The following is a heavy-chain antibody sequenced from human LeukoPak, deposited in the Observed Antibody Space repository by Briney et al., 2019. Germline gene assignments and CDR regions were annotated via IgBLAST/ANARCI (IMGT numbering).Heavy chain of an antibody. Sequence: GASVKVSCKATGYTFSNYGISWVRQAPGQGLEWMGWISAYNGNTNYAQKLQGRVTMTTDTSTSTAYMELRSLRSDDTAVYYCAASSYSYGPNFDYWGQGTLVTVSS. CDR3: AASSYSYGPNFDY. CDR1: GYTFSNYG. V-gene: IGHV1-18*01. CDR2: ISAYNGNT. J-gene: IGHJ4*02. D-gene: IGHD5-18*01.